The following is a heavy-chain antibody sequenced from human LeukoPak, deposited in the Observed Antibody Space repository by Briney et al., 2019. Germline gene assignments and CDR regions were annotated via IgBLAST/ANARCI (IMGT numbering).Heavy chain of an antibody. D-gene: IGHD3-10*01. Sequence: GESLKISCKGSGYFFTSYWIGWVRQMPGKGLEWMGIIYPGDSDTRYSPSFQGQVTMSADKSISTAYLQWSSLKASDTAMYYCARSYGSGSYGGAFDIWGQGTMVTFSS. V-gene: IGHV5-51*01. CDR3: ARSYGSGSYGGAFDI. J-gene: IGHJ3*02. CDR1: GYFFTSYW. CDR2: IYPGDSDT.